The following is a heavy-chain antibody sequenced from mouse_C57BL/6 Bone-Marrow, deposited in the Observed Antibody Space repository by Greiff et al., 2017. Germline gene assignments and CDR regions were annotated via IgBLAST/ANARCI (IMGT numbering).Heavy chain of an antibody. J-gene: IGHJ3*01. CDR1: GFNIKDDY. D-gene: IGHD2-1*01. CDR2: IDPENGDT. Sequence: EVQRVESGAELVRPGASVKLSCTASGFNIKDDYMHWVKQRPEQGLEWIGWIDPENGDTEYASKFQGKATITADTSSNTAYLQLSSLTSEDTAVYYCTTSYGNCRAYWGQGTLVTVSA. CDR3: TTSYGNCRAY. V-gene: IGHV14-4*01.